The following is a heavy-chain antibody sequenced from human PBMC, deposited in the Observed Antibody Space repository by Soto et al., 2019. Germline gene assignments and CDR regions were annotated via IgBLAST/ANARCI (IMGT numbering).Heavy chain of an antibody. CDR3: ARGGYCSGGSCYSRRYYRMDV. D-gene: IGHD2-15*01. Sequence: EVQLVESGGGLIQPGGSLRLSCAASGFTVSSNYMSWVRQAPGKGLEWVSVIYSGGSTYYADSVKGRFTISRDNSKNTLYLQMNIVRAEDTAVYYCARGGYCSGGSCYSRRYYRMDVWGQGTTVTVSS. CDR1: GFTVSSNY. CDR2: IYSGGST. V-gene: IGHV3-53*01. J-gene: IGHJ6*02.